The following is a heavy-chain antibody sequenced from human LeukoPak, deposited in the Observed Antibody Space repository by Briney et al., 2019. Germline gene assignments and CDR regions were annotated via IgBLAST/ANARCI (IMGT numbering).Heavy chain of an antibody. D-gene: IGHD2-2*01. CDR2: ISYDGSNK. V-gene: IGHV3-30*03. CDR3: APDCSSISCPTDY. J-gene: IGHJ4*02. CDR1: GFTFSSYG. Sequence: GRSLRLSCAASGFTFSSYGMHWVRQAPGKGLEWVAVISYDGSNKYYADSVKGRFTISRDNSKNTLYLQMNSLRAEDTAVYYCAPDCSSISCPTDYWGQGTLVTVSS.